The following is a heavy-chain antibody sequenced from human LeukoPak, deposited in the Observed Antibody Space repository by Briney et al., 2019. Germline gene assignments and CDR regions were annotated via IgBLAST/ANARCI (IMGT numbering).Heavy chain of an antibody. J-gene: IGHJ6*03. V-gene: IGHV4-34*01. Sequence: SETLSLTCAVYGGSFSGYYWSWIRQPPGKGLEWIGEINHSGSTNYYPSLKSRLTVSVDTSKNQFSLKLSSVTAADTAVYYCVRDRVAAARDYYYYYMDVWGKGTTVTISS. CDR3: VRDRVAAARDYYYYYMDV. D-gene: IGHD6-13*01. CDR1: GGSFSGYY. CDR2: INHSGST.